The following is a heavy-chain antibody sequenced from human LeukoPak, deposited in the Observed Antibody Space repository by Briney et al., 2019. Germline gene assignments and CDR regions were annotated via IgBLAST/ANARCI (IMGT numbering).Heavy chain of an antibody. J-gene: IGHJ4*02. V-gene: IGHV1-2*02. CDR3: ARLVRSPPPEAPGIAAAGYPAHFDY. CDR2: INPNSGGI. D-gene: IGHD6-13*01. CDR1: GYTFTGYY. Sequence: ASVKVSCRASGYTFTGYYIHWVRQAPGQGLEWTGWINPNSGGINYAQKFQARVTMTRDTSISTAYMELNRLRSDDTAVYYCARLVRSPPPEAPGIAAAGYPAHFDYWGQGTLVTVSS.